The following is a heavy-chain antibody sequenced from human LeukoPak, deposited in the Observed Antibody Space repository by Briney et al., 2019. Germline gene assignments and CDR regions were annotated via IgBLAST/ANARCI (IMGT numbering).Heavy chain of an antibody. CDR3: ARHYGSGSYDAFDI. CDR1: GYSFSNYW. D-gene: IGHD3-10*01. CDR2: IYPGDSDT. V-gene: IGHV5-51*01. J-gene: IGHJ3*02. Sequence: GESLKISCKGSGYSFSNYWIGWVRRMPGKGLEWMGTIYPGDSDTRYSPSFQGQVTISADKSISTAYLQWSSLKASDTAMYYCARHYGSGSYDAFDIWGQGTMVTVSS.